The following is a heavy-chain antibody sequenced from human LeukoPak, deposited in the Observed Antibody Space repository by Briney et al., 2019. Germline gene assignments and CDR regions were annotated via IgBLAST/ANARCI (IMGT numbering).Heavy chain of an antibody. V-gene: IGHV3-48*03. J-gene: IGHJ6*02. CDR3: ARSDSGSYYYYYYGMDV. CDR1: GFTFSSYE. D-gene: IGHD1-26*01. CDR2: ISSSGSTI. Sequence: GGSLRLSCAASGFTFSSYEMNWVRQAPGKGLEWVSYISSSGSTIYYADSVKGRFTFSRDNAKNSLYLQMNSLRAEDTAVYYCARSDSGSYYYYYYGMDVWGQGTTVTVSS.